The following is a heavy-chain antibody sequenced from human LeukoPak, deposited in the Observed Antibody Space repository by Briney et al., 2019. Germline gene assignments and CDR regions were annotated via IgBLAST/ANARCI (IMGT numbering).Heavy chain of an antibody. D-gene: IGHD3-10*01. Sequence: GGSLRLSCAASGFTFSSYAMHWVRQAPGKRLEWVAFISHDGGNKKYGDSVKGRFTISRDNSKNTVYLQMNSLRPEDTALYYCARDKSYFGSGNYHYFDSWGQGALVIVSS. CDR1: GFTFSSYA. CDR2: ISHDGGNK. J-gene: IGHJ4*02. CDR3: ARDKSYFGSGNYHYFDS. V-gene: IGHV3-30*04.